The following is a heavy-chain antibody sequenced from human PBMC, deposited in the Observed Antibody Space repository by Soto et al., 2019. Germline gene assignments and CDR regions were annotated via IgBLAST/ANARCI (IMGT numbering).Heavy chain of an antibody. D-gene: IGHD2-21*02. CDR1: GCSFSTYV. CDR2: TREDGSDQ. CDR3: TAPYVSRFDY. Sequence: PGGSLSLSCASAGCSFSTYVVILVRQAPGRGLEWVANTREDGSDQHYLDSVRGRFTISRDNAKNSLCLQMNSLRAGDTAVYYCTAPYVSRFDYWGQGVLVTVSS. J-gene: IGHJ4*02. V-gene: IGHV3-7*01.